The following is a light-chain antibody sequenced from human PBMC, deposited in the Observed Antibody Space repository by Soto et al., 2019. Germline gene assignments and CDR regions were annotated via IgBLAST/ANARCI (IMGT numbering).Light chain of an antibody. Sequence: DIHMTQSPSSLSASVGAPVTITCRASQSVRSYLDCYQQKSGKAPKRLLDESTTMDTGVPSTFSRGGFVTDFTLTISRLHPEDLGTYYGQHNFFAPSTFGRGTKVEVK. V-gene: IGKV1-39*01. J-gene: IGKJ1*01. CDR3: QHNFFAPST. CDR2: EST. CDR1: QSVRSY.